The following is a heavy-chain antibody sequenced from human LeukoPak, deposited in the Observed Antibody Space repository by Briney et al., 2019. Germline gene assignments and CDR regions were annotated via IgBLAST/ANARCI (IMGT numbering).Heavy chain of an antibody. CDR3: ASDEGGVGATRY. Sequence: ASVKVSCKASGGTFSSYAISWVRQAPGQGLEWMGGIIPIFGTANYAQKFQGRVTITADESTSTAYMELSSLRSEGTAVYYCASDEGGVGATRYWGQGTLVTVSS. J-gene: IGHJ4*02. D-gene: IGHD1-26*01. CDR2: IIPIFGTA. V-gene: IGHV1-69*13. CDR1: GGTFSSYA.